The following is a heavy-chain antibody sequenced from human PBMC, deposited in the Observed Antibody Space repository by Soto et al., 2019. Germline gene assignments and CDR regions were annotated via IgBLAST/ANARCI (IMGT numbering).Heavy chain of an antibody. V-gene: IGHV1-8*01. CDR2: MNPNNGNT. CDR1: AYTFTSYD. J-gene: IGHJ6*02. CDR3: AKAGFSGSSTYYYHYGMDV. Sequence: GASVKVSCKAAAYTFTSYDINWVRQATGQDFEWMGWMNPNNGNTAYAQKFQGRVTMTRDTSKSTAFMELSSLTSEDTAVYYCAKAGFSGSSTYYYHYGMDVWGQGTTVTAP. D-gene: IGHD1-26*01.